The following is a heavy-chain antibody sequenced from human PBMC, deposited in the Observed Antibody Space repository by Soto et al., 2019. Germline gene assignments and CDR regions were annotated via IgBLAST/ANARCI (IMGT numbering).Heavy chain of an antibody. J-gene: IGHJ6*02. D-gene: IGHD3-22*01. CDR1: GGAFSSHT. V-gene: IGHV1-69*02. Sequence: QVQLVQSGAEVEKPGSTVKVSCKASGGAFSSHTISWARQAPGQGLEWMGRIIPILSITDYAQNFQGRVTLTTDKSTSTAYMELYSLRSEDTAVYYCGVARYDSRYYYHGMDVWGQGTTVTVSS. CDR2: IIPILSIT. CDR3: GVARYDSRYYYHGMDV.